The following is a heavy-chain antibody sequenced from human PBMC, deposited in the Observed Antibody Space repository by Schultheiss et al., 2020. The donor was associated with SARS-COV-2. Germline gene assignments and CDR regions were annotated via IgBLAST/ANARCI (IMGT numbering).Heavy chain of an antibody. Sequence: GGSLRLSCAASGFTFRNYAMSWVRQAPGKGLEWVSSISSSSSYIYYADSVKGRFTISRDNANNSLHLQMNSLRAEDTAVYYCASGERAHSSSYRYYYYPMDVWGQGTTVTVSS. D-gene: IGHD3-22*01. CDR2: ISSSSSYI. J-gene: IGHJ6*02. CDR1: GFTFRNYA. V-gene: IGHV3-21*01. CDR3: ASGERAHSSSYRYYYYPMDV.